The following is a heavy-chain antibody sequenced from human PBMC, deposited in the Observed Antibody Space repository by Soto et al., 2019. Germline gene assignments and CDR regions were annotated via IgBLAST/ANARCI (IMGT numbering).Heavy chain of an antibody. CDR3: ALSGYRYYYYYYMDV. CDR1: GSAFNSYA. J-gene: IGHJ6*03. Sequence: QVQLVQSGAEVKKPGASVKVSCKASGSAFNSYAISWVRQAPGQGLEWMGWISAYNGNTNYVQKLQGRVTMTTDTATSTAYMELRSLSSDDTAVYYCALSGYRYYYYYYMDVWGKGTTVTVSS. D-gene: IGHD3-3*01. V-gene: IGHV1-18*01. CDR2: ISAYNGNT.